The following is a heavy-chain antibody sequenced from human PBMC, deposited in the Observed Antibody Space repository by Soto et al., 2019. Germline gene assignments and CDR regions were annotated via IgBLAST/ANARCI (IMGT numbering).Heavy chain of an antibody. J-gene: IGHJ6*02. CDR1: GYSFTSYW. D-gene: IGHD5-18*01. Sequence: GESLKISCKGSGYSFTSYWISWVLQMPGKGLEWMGRIDPSDSYTNYSPSFQGHVTISADKSISTAYLQWSSLKASDTAMYYCARLDTAMMYYYYGMDVWGQGTTVTVSS. CDR2: IDPSDSYT. CDR3: ARLDTAMMYYYYGMDV. V-gene: IGHV5-10-1*01.